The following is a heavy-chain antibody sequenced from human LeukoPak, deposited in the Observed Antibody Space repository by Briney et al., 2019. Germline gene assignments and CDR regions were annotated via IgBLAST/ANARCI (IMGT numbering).Heavy chain of an antibody. V-gene: IGHV3-74*01. D-gene: IGHD3-10*01. CDR2: INSDGSNT. Sequence: GGPLRLSCAASGFTFSSYWMHWVRQAPGKGLVWVSRINSDGSNTDYAASVKGRFTISRDNAKNSLFLQMNSLRAEDTAIYYCTREDYYYASGYWGQGTLVTVSS. J-gene: IGHJ4*02. CDR1: GFTFSSYW. CDR3: TREDYYYASGY.